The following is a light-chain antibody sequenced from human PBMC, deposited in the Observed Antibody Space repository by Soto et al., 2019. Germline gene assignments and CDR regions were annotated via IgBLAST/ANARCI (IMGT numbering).Light chain of an antibody. CDR1: SSNIGAGYD. J-gene: IGLJ1*01. Sequence: QSGLTQPPSVSAAPGQRFTISCTGSSSNIGAGYDVHWYQQLPGTTPKLLISGNSNRPSGVPDRFSGSKSGTSASLAITGLQAEDEADYYCQSYDSSLSYVFGTGTKVTVL. CDR2: GNS. CDR3: QSYDSSLSYV. V-gene: IGLV1-40*01.